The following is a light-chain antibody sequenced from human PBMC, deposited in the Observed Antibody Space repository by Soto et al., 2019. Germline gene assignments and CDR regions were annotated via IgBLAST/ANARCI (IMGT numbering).Light chain of an antibody. CDR3: QQYKDWPPGT. J-gene: IGKJ3*01. CDR2: DAS. CDR1: QSVSSN. Sequence: EIVMTQSPVTLSVSPGERATLSCRASQSVSSNLAWYQQKPGQAPRLLIYDASTRATGIPARFSGRGSGTEFTLTISSLQSEDFGIYYCQQYKDWPPGTFGPGTKVDIK. V-gene: IGKV3-15*01.